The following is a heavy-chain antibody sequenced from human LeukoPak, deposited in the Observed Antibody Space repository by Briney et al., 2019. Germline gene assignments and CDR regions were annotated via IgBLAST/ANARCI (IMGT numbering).Heavy chain of an antibody. D-gene: IGHD6-13*01. V-gene: IGHV5-51*01. CDR1: GYSFTSYW. CDR2: IYPGDSRI. Sequence: GESLKISCQGFGYSFTSYWIGWVRQMPGKGMEWMGVIYPGDSRIRYNPSFQGQVTISVDKSISTAYLQWVSLKASDTAMYYCACRDLTSTWSFPWGQGSLVTVSS. CDR3: ACRDLTSTWSFP. J-gene: IGHJ5*02.